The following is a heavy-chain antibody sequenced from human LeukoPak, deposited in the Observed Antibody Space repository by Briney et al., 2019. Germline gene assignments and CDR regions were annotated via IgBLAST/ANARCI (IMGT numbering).Heavy chain of an antibody. J-gene: IGHJ1*01. CDR2: LNPNNGNT. V-gene: IGHV1-8*02. Sequence: ASVKVSCKASGYTFTSYGINWVRQATGQGLEWMGWLNPNNGNTDYAQKFQGRVTLTRNTSISTAYMELSSLRSEDTAVYYCSRGGPVAGTHKYFQHWGQGTLVTVSS. D-gene: IGHD6-19*01. CDR3: SRGGPVAGTHKYFQH. CDR1: GYTFTSYG.